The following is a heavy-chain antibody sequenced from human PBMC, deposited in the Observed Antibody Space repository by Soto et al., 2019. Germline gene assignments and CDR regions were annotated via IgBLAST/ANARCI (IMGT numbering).Heavy chain of an antibody. Sequence: GGSLSLSCEASGFTFNNYGMHWVRQAPGNGLEWVAHILYDGGKNYYADSVKRRFTISSDNYKNTLYLQMNSLTAEDRAGYVCAKIRDAYNFYFYYGMDVWGQGTAVTVSS. V-gene: IGHV3-30*18. CDR1: GFTFNNYG. J-gene: IGHJ6*02. CDR3: AKIRDAYNFYFYYGMDV. CDR2: ILYDGGKN. D-gene: IGHD2-2*01.